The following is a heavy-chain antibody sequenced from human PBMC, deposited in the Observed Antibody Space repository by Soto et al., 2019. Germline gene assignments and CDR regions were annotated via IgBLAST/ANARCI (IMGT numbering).Heavy chain of an antibody. CDR3: ASSKKIVVPAAEYYYYGMDV. D-gene: IGHD2-2*01. J-gene: IGHJ6*02. CDR2: IYPGDSDT. CDR1: GYSFTSYW. Sequence: RGESLKISCKGSGYSFTSYWIGWVRQMPGKGLEWMGIIYPGDSDTRYSPSFQGQVTISADKSISTAYLQWSSLKASDTAMYYCASSKKIVVPAAEYYYYGMDVWGQGTTVTVSS. V-gene: IGHV5-51*01.